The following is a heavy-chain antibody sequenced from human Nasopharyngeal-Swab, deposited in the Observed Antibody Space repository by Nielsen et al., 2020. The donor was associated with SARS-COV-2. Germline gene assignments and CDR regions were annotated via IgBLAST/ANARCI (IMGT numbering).Heavy chain of an antibody. CDR3: ARDGQQQPGHWYYYMDV. Sequence: GGSLRLSCTASEFNFGSYWMSWVRQAPGKGLEGVAHIKHDGSETYYVGSVEGRFTISRDDTKKSLFLQMHSLRPEDTAVYYCARDGQQQPGHWYYYMDVWGKGTTVTVSS. D-gene: IGHD6-13*01. V-gene: IGHV3-7*01. CDR1: EFNFGSYW. J-gene: IGHJ6*03. CDR2: IKHDGSET.